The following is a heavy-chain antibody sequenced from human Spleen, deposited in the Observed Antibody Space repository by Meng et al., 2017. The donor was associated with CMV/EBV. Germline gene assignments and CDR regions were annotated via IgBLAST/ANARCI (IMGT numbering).Heavy chain of an antibody. D-gene: IGHD3-10*01. CDR2: IYYGGST. Sequence: SETLSLTCTVSGGSISSYYWTWIRQPPGKGLEWIGYIYYGGSTNYNPSLKSRVTISADTSKSQFSLKLSSVTAADTAVYYCARDSSVDYYYFGMDVWGQGTSVTVSS. V-gene: IGHV4-59*01. CDR1: GGSISSYY. J-gene: IGHJ6*02. CDR3: ARDSSVDYYYFGMDV.